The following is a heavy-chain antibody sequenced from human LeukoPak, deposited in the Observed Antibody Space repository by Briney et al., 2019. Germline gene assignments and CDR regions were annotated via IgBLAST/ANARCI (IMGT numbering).Heavy chain of an antibody. CDR2: ISGGGRST. CDR3: AKGGGIVATILGVDY. D-gene: IGHD5-12*01. Sequence: GGSLRLSCAASGFTFSTCAMSWVRQAPGKGLEWVSTISGGGRSTDYADSVKGLFTISRDNSKNTLYLQMNSLRAEDTAVYYCAKGGGIVATILGVDYWGQGTLVTVSS. CDR1: GFTFSTCA. V-gene: IGHV3-23*01. J-gene: IGHJ4*02.